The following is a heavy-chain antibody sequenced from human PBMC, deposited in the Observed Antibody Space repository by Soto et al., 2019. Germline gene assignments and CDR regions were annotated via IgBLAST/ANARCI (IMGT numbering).Heavy chain of an antibody. D-gene: IGHD6-19*01. J-gene: IGHJ4*02. Sequence: VGSLRISCAASGFTFSSNAMSWVRRAPGKGLEWVSGITGSGGITDYADSVKGQFTISGDNSRNTLYLQMNYLRAEDTAIYYCASRAYRSGPHYWGQGTLVTVSS. CDR2: ITGSGGIT. CDR3: ASRAYRSGPHY. CDR1: GFTFSSNA. V-gene: IGHV3-23*01.